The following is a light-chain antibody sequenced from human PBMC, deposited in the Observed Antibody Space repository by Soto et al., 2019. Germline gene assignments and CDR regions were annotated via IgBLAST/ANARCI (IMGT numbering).Light chain of an antibody. Sequence: EIVMTQSPATLSVSPGEGATLSCRAGESIRSSLAWYQQKPGQAPRLLIYGASTRATGIPGRFSGSGSGTEFPLTISSLPSEDFAVYYCQQYKSWTSITFGQGTRLEIK. J-gene: IGKJ5*01. CDR3: QQYKSWTSIT. V-gene: IGKV3-15*01. CDR2: GAS. CDR1: ESIRSS.